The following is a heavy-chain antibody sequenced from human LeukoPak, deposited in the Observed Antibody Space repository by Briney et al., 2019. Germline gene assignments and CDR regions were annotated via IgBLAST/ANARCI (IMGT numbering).Heavy chain of an antibody. J-gene: IGHJ4*02. Sequence: ASVKVSCKASGYTFTGYYLHWVRQAPGQGLEWMGWVNPNSGGTNYAQKSQGRVNMSRDTSISTAYMELSRLRSDDTGVYYCARSDSSGYTFDYWGQGTLVTVSS. D-gene: IGHD3-22*01. V-gene: IGHV1-2*02. CDR1: GYTFTGYY. CDR2: VNPNSGGT. CDR3: ARSDSSGYTFDY.